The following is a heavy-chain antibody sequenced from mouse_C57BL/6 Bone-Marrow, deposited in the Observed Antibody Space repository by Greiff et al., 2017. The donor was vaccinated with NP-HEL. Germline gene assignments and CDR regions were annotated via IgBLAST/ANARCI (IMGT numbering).Heavy chain of an antibody. CDR2: ISDGGSYT. J-gene: IGHJ3*01. CDR1: GFTFSSYA. Sequence: EVKLMESGGGLVKPGGSLKLSCAASGFTFSSYAMSWVRQTPEKRLEWVATISDGGSYTYYPDNVKGRFTISRDNAKNNLYLQMSHLKSEDTAMYYCARDITTVVEGWFAYWGQGTLVTVSA. CDR3: ARDITTVVEGWFAY. V-gene: IGHV5-4*01. D-gene: IGHD1-1*01.